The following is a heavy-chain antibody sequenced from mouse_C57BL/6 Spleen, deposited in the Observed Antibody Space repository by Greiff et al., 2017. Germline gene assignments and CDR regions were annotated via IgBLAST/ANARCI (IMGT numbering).Heavy chain of an antibody. CDR3: ARSHYYGSSYYAMDY. Sequence: QVHVKQSGPELVKPGASVKLSCKASGYTFTSYDINWVKQRPGQGLEWIGWIYPRDGSTKYNEKFKGKATLTVDTSSSTAYMELHSLTSEDSAVYFCARSHYYGSSYYAMDYWGQGTSVTVSS. CDR2: IYPRDGST. D-gene: IGHD1-1*01. V-gene: IGHV1-85*01. CDR1: GYTFTSYD. J-gene: IGHJ4*01.